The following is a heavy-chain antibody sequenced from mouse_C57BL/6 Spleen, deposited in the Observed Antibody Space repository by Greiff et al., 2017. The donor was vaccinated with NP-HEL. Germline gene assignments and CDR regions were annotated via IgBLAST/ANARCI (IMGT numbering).Heavy chain of an antibody. Sequence: EVKLMESGPGLVKPSQSLSLTCSVTGYSITSGYYWNWIRQFPGNKLEWMGYISYDGSNNYNPSLKNRISITRDTSKNQFFLKLNSVTTEDTATYYCAKLLYYDYDWFAYWGQGTLVTVSA. V-gene: IGHV3-6*01. CDR2: ISYDGSN. CDR3: AKLLYYDYDWFAY. D-gene: IGHD2-4*01. J-gene: IGHJ3*01. CDR1: GYSITSGYY.